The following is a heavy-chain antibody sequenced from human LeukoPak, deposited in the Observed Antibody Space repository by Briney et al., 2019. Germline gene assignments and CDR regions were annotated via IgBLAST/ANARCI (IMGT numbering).Heavy chain of an antibody. D-gene: IGHD3-10*01. CDR1: GGSFSGHY. CDR3: AGVRFGKGYYCSGRYPPGMLAY. V-gene: IGHV4-34*01. J-gene: IGHJ4*02. CDR2: INHSGST. Sequence: SETLSLTCAVYGGSFSGHYWSWIRQPPGTGMEWIGEINHSGSTNYNPSLKSRVTLSVDTSKNQFSLKLSAVTAADPALYYCAGVRFGKGYYCSGRYPPGMLAYGGEGTLVTLS.